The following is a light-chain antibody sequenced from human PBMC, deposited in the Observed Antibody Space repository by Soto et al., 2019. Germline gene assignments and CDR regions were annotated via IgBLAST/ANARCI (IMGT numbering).Light chain of an antibody. CDR1: RDINPW. Sequence: TLSPSSLSGSVRARVTITCRGSRDINPWLAWYQQKPGKTPKLLVYAASPLQSGVPSRLSGSGSGTDFTLTISILQPEECATYDCHQANTLPLTFGGGTKVESK. CDR3: HQANTLPLT. CDR2: AAS. V-gene: IGKV1-12*01. J-gene: IGKJ4*01.